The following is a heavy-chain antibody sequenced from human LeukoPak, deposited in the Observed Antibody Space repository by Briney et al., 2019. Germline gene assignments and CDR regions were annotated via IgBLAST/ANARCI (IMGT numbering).Heavy chain of an antibody. CDR1: GYTFTSYG. V-gene: IGHV1-18*01. Sequence: ASVKVSCKASGYTFTSYGISWVRQAPGQGLEWTGWISTYNGNTNYAQKLQGRVTMTTDTSTSTAYMELRSLRSDDTAVYYCARVGPLVVVPAARPFDPWGQGTLVTVSS. CDR3: ARVGPLVVVPAARPFDP. CDR2: ISTYNGNT. J-gene: IGHJ5*02. D-gene: IGHD2-2*01.